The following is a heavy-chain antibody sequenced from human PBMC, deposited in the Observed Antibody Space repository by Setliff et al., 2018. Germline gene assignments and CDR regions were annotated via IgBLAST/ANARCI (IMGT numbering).Heavy chain of an antibody. Sequence: PGGSLRFPFAASGFTFITYSMNWVRQAPGRGLEWVSYISSRSDIIYYADSVKGRFTISRDNAKNSLYLQVNSLRVEDTAVYYCASNPRKGRSGGYYYDDPYYYYMDVWGKGTTVTVSS. J-gene: IGHJ6*03. D-gene: IGHD3-22*01. CDR1: GFTFITYS. CDR3: ASNPRKGRSGGYYYDDPYYYYMDV. V-gene: IGHV3-48*01. CDR2: ISSRSDII.